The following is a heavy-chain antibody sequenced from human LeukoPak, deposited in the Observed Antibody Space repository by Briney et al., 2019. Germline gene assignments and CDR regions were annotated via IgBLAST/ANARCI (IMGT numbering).Heavy chain of an antibody. CDR1: GYIFTNYY. J-gene: IGHJ4*02. CDR3: ARDHGSAYRARRH. Sequence: ASVKVSCKASGYIFTNYYMHWVRQAPGQGLEWMGTINPSGGSTTYAQKFQGRVTMTRDTSTSTVYMELSSLRSEDTAVYYCARDHGSAYRARRHWGQGTLVTVSS. V-gene: IGHV1-46*01. D-gene: IGHD4-11*01. CDR2: INPSGGST.